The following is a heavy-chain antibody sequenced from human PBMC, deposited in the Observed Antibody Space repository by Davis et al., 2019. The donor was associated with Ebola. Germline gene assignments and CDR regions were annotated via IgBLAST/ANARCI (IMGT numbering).Heavy chain of an antibody. V-gene: IGHV5-51*01. Sequence: KVSCKGSGYSFPSYWIAWVRQMPGKGLEWMGIIYPGDSDTRYSPSFQGQVTISADKSISTAYLQWSSLKASDTAMYYCARSIPSLDYWGQGTLVTVSS. D-gene: IGHD6-6*01. CDR2: IYPGDSDT. CDR1: GYSFPSYW. CDR3: ARSIPSLDY. J-gene: IGHJ4*02.